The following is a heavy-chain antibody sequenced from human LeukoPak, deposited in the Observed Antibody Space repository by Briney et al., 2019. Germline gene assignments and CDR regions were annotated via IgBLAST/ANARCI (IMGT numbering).Heavy chain of an antibody. CDR3: ARGGDPVQAYFQH. D-gene: IGHD7-27*01. Sequence: ASVKVSCKASGYTFTSYAMHWVRQAPGQRLEWMGWINAGNGNTKYSQKFQGRVTITRDTSASTAYMELSSLRSEDTAVYYCARGGDPVQAYFQHWGQGTLVTVSS. CDR2: INAGNGNT. J-gene: IGHJ1*01. CDR1: GYTFTSYA. V-gene: IGHV1-3*01.